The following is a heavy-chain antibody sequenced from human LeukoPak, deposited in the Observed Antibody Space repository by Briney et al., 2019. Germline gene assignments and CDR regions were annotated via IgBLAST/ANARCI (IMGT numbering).Heavy chain of an antibody. Sequence: GGSLRLSCAASGLAVTNNYMTWVRQAQGKGLEWVSVIYSGGRTSYAASVKGRFTVLRDNAKITLYLQVNGLKVDDKAVYYCARGTSTGYYRTESFDLWGQGTLVTVSS. V-gene: IGHV3-66*01. D-gene: IGHD3-22*01. J-gene: IGHJ3*01. CDR1: GLAVTNNY. CDR3: ARGTSTGYYRTESFDL. CDR2: IYSGGRT.